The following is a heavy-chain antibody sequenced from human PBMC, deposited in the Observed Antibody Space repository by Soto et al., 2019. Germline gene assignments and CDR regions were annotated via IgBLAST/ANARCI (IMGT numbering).Heavy chain of an antibody. CDR1: GGSISSGGYY. D-gene: IGHD6-13*01. J-gene: IGHJ4*02. V-gene: IGHV4-31*03. CDR3: ARGRKEYSSSWYVD. Sequence: TLSLTCTVSGGSISSGGYYWSWIRQHPGKGLEWIGYIYYSGTTYYNPSLKRRVTISVDTSKNQFSLKLSSVSAADTAVYYCARGRKEYSSSWYVDWGQGTLVTVSS. CDR2: IYYSGTT.